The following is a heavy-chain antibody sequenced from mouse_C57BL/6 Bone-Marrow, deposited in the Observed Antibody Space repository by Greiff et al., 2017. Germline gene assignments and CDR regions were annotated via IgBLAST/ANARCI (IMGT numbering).Heavy chain of an antibody. CDR2: ISDGGSYT. CDR3: ARDSPPAY. V-gene: IGHV5-4*01. Sequence: EVKVEESGGGLVKPGGSLKLSCAASGFTFSSYAMSWVRQTPEKRLEWVATISDGGSYTYYPDNVKGRFTISRDNAKNNLYLQMSHLKSEDTAMYYCARDSPPAYWGQGTLVTVSA. CDR1: GFTFSSYA. J-gene: IGHJ3*01. D-gene: IGHD6-1*01.